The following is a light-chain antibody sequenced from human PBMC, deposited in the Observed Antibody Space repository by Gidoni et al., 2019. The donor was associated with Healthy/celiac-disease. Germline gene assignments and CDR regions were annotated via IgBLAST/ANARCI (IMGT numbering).Light chain of an antibody. CDR1: QDISNY. CDR3: QQYDNLPYRALT. Sequence: DIQLTPSPSSLSASVGDRVTITCQASQDISNYLNWYQQKPGKAPKLLIYDASNLETGVPSRFSGSGSGTDFTFTISSLQPEDIATYYCQQYDNLPYRALTFXGXTKVXIK. V-gene: IGKV1-33*01. CDR2: DAS. J-gene: IGKJ4*01.